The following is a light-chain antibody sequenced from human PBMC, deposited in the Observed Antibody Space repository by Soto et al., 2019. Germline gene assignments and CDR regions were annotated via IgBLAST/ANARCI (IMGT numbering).Light chain of an antibody. CDR2: KVS. CDR1: QSLLYSNGNTY. CDR3: MQGTHRPVT. J-gene: IGKJ2*01. V-gene: IGKV2-30*01. Sequence: DVVMTQSPLSLSVTLGQPASISCSSSQSLLYSNGNTYLNWFQQRPGQPPRRLIYKVSNRDSGVPDRFSGSGSGTDFTLKISRVEAGDVGLYYCMQGTHRPVTFGQGTKLEIK.